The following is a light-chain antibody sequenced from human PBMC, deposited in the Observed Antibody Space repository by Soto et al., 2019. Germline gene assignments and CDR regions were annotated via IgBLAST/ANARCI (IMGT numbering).Light chain of an antibody. Sequence: QTVVTQPPSASASLGASVKLTCTLSSGHNSYAIACHQQQPEQGPRYLMKLNSDGSHSTGDGIPDRFSGSSSGAERSLTISSLQSEDEADYYCQTWSTDIRVFGGGTKLTVL. CDR2: LNSDGSH. CDR3: QTWSTDIRV. CDR1: SGHNSYA. J-gene: IGLJ3*02. V-gene: IGLV4-69*01.